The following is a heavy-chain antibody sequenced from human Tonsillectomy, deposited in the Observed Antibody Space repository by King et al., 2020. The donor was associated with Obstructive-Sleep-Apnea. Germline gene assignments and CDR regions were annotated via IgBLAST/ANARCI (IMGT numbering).Heavy chain of an antibody. V-gene: IGHV4-59*01. Sequence: QLQESGPGLVKPSETLSLTCTVSGGSISSYYWTWIRQPPGKGLEWIGYIYYSGSTNYSPSLQNRVTLSVDTSKNQFSLKLGSVTAADTAVYYCAREGYSSSWYPFDYWGQGTLVTVSS. J-gene: IGHJ4*02. CDR1: GGSISSYY. CDR3: AREGYSSSWYPFDY. CDR2: IYYSGST. D-gene: IGHD6-13*01.